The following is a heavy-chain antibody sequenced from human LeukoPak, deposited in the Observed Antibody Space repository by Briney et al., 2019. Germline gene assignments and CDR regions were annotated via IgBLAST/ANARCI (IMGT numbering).Heavy chain of an antibody. J-gene: IGHJ4*02. CDR2: HFASNK. CDR3: ARDLCSTTSCFDY. Sequence: GGSLRLSCVTSGFIFSSYGIHWVRKAPGKGLEWVAWHFASNKYYAESVRGRFTMSRDNSKSTLYLQMDSLRAEDTAVYYCARDLCSTTSCFDYWGQGTLVSVSS. V-gene: IGHV3-33*01. CDR1: GFIFSSYG. D-gene: IGHD2-2*01.